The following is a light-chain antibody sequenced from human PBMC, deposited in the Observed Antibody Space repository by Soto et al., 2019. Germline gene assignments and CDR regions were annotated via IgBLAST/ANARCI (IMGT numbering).Light chain of an antibody. Sequence: DIQMTQSPSTLSGSVGDRVTITCRSSQTISSWLAWYQQKPGKAPKLLIYKTSTLKSGVPSRFSGCGSGKEFNLTISSLQPDDFATYYCQHYNSYSEAFGLGTKVDI. CDR1: QTISSW. J-gene: IGKJ1*01. CDR2: KTS. CDR3: QHYNSYSEA. V-gene: IGKV1-5*03.